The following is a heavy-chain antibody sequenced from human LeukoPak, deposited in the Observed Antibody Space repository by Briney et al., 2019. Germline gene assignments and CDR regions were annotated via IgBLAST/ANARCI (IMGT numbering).Heavy chain of an antibody. CDR2: IYTSGST. Sequence: PSETLSLTCTVSGGSICSYYWSWIRQPAGKGLEWIGRIYTSGSTNYNPSLKSRVTMSVDTSKNQFSLKLSSVTAADTAVYYCARAARLSSYYYYMDVWGKGTTVTVSS. CDR3: ARAARLSSYYYYMDV. V-gene: IGHV4-4*07. CDR1: GGSICSYY. J-gene: IGHJ6*03. D-gene: IGHD6-6*01.